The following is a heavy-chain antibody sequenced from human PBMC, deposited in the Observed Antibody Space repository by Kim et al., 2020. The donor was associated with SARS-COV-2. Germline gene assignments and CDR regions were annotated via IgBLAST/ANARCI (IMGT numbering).Heavy chain of an antibody. J-gene: IGHJ5*02. CDR3: ARQPPVDP. V-gene: IGHV3-74*01. CDR2: GSTT. Sequence: GSTTTYADSWKGRFTISRNNAKNTLYLQMNSLRAEDTAFYYCARQPPVDPWGQGTLVTVSS.